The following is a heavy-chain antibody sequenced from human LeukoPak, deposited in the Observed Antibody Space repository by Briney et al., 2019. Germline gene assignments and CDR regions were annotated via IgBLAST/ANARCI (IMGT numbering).Heavy chain of an antibody. CDR3: AKGGGATALDY. V-gene: IGHV3-53*01. J-gene: IGHJ4*02. D-gene: IGHD3-10*01. CDR2: IYSGGST. CDR1: GFTVSSNY. Sequence: QPGGSPRLSCAVSGFTVSSNYMSWVRQAPEKGLEWVSVIYSGGSTYYADSVKGRFSISRDNSKNTLYLQMNSLRAEDTAVYYCAKGGGATALDYWGQGTLVTVSS.